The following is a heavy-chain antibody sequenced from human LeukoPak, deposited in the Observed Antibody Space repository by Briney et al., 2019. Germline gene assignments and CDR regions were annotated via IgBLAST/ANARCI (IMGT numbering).Heavy chain of an antibody. J-gene: IGHJ4*02. Sequence: PGGSLRLSCAASGFNFSSYSMNWVRQAPGKGLEWVSSISSSSSYIYYADSVKGRFTISRDNAKNSLYLQMNSLRAEDTAVYYCAILNYYDSSGYFRDWGQGTLVTVSS. CDR1: GFNFSSYS. D-gene: IGHD3-22*01. V-gene: IGHV3-21*01. CDR3: AILNYYDSSGYFRD. CDR2: ISSSSSYI.